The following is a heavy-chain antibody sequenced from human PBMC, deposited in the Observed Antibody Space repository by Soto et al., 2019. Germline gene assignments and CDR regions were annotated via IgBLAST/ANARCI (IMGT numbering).Heavy chain of an antibody. Sequence: SETLSPTCPVSARSLSSGGYSWSWIRQPPGKGLQWIGDIYHSGSTFDNPSLKSRVTISVDRSKNQFSLRPSSVTAADTAVYYCDRARKTAYDILTGSPRYYFDYWGQGTLVTVSS. J-gene: IGHJ4*02. V-gene: IGHV4-30-2*01. CDR1: ARSLSSGGYS. D-gene: IGHD3-9*01. CDR3: DRARKTAYDILTGSPRYYFDY. CDR2: IYHSGST.